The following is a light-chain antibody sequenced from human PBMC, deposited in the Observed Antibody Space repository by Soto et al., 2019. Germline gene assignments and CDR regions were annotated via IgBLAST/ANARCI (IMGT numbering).Light chain of an antibody. Sequence: DIQLTQSPSTLSASVGDRVTITCRASQSISSWLAWYQQKPGKAPKLLIYKASSLESGVPSRFSGSGSGTEFTLTISSLQPDDFANYYCQQYNSYSETFGPGTKVDIK. CDR3: QQYNSYSET. V-gene: IGKV1-5*03. CDR2: KAS. J-gene: IGKJ3*01. CDR1: QSISSW.